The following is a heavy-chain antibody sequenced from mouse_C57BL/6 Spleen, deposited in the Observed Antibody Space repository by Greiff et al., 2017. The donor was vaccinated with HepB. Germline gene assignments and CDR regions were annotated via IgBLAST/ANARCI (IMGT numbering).Heavy chain of an antibody. V-gene: IGHV1-7*01. CDR1: GYTFTSYW. CDR3: APQGPIYGDGYYFDY. J-gene: IGHJ2*01. Sequence: QVQLQQSGAELVKPGASVKLSCKASGYTFTSYWMHWVKQRPGQGLEWIGYINPSSGYTKYNQKFKDKATLTADTSSSTAYMQLSSLTYEDSAVYYCAPQGPIYGDGYYFDYWGQGTTLTVSS. CDR2: INPSSGYT. D-gene: IGHD1-1*01.